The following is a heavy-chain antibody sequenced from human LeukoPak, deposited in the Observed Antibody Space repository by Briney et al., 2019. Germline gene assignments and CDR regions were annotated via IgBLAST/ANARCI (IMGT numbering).Heavy chain of an antibody. CDR3: ARDQWLAYYYHGMDV. CDR2: ITISSSSI. J-gene: IGHJ6*02. CDR1: GFTFSSDS. D-gene: IGHD6-19*01. V-gene: IGHV3-48*04. Sequence: GGSLRLSCGASGFTFSSDSMNWVRQAPGKGLEWVSYITISSSSIYYADSVKGRFTFSRANADNSLNLQLQTLRAQTKAIYNCARDQWLAYYYHGMDVWGQGTTVTVSS.